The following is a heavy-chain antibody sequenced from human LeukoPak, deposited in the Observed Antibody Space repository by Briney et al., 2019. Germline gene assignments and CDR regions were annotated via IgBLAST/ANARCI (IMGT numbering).Heavy chain of an antibody. V-gene: IGHV4-34*01. CDR3: ARGRIVEYGAYYGSGSQRYFDY. D-gene: IGHD3-10*01. CDR2: INHSGST. Sequence: SETLSLTCTVSGGSFSGYYWSWIRQPPGKGLEWIGEINHSGSTNYNPSLKSRVTISVDTSKKQFSLKLSSVTAADTAVYYCARGRIVEYGAYYGSGSQRYFDYWGQGTLVTVSS. J-gene: IGHJ4*02. CDR1: GGSFSGYY.